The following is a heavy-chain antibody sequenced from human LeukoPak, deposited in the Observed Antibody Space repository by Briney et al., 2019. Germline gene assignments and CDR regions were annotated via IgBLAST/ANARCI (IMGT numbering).Heavy chain of an antibody. CDR1: GGSITSYF. V-gene: IGHV4-59*12. D-gene: IGHD6-13*01. CDR3: AREHPGIAAAGGFDY. CDR2: IYFSGTT. J-gene: IGHJ4*02. Sequence: DPSETLSLTCTVSGGSITSYFWSWIRQPPGKGLEWIGYIYFSGTTNYNPSLKSRVTISVDTSKNQFSLKLNSVTAADTAVYYCAREHPGIAAAGGFDYWGQGTLVTVSS.